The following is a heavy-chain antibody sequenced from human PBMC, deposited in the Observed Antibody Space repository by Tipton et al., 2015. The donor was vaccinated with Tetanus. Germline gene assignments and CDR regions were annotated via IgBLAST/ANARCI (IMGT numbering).Heavy chain of an antibody. CDR2: IIPVFGTS. CDR1: GGTFRYHA. J-gene: IGHJ6*02. D-gene: IGHD3-10*01. V-gene: IGHV1-69*06. Sequence: QSGPEVKKPGSSVKVSCKASGGTFRYHAISWVRQAPGQGLEWMGGIIPVFGTSNYAQNFQDRVTVTADKSTSTVYMELRSLRPDDTAVYYCASAKYGFNSVRIYYGLDVWGQGTTVTVSS. CDR3: ASAKYGFNSVRIYYGLDV.